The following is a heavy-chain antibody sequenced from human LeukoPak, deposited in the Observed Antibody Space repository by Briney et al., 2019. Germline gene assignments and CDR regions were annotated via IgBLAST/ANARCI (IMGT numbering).Heavy chain of an antibody. CDR1: GFTFSSYA. CDR3: ARDRDSSSRQIDY. J-gene: IGHJ4*02. V-gene: IGHV3-23*01. CDR2: ISGSGGST. D-gene: IGHD6-13*01. Sequence: GGSLRLPCAASGFTFSSYAMSWVRQAPGKGLEWVSAISGSGGSTYYADSVKGRFTISRDNSKKTLYLQMNSLRDEDTAVYYCARDRDSSSRQIDYWGQGTLVTVSS.